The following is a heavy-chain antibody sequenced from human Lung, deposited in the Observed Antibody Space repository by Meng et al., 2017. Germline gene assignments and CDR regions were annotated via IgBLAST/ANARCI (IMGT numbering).Heavy chain of an antibody. CDR1: GGSITSSTW. Sequence: QGQLQGSGPGLGKPSGTLSLTCAVSGGSITSSTWWSWVRQTPGKGLEWFGEIFHSGSTNYNPPLESRVTISVDKSKNQFSLKVYSVTAADTATYYCARFDISSSGRGDYWGQGILVTVSS. CDR2: IFHSGST. V-gene: IGHV4-4*02. D-gene: IGHD1-26*01. J-gene: IGHJ4*02. CDR3: ARFDISSSGRGDY.